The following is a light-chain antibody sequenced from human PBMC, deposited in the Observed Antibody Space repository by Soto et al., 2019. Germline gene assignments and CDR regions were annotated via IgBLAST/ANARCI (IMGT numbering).Light chain of an antibody. CDR1: GSDVGGYNY. Sequence: QSVPTQPASVSGSPGQSITISCTGTGSDVGGYNYVSWFQQHPDKAPKLMIYDVSNRPSGVSARFSGSKSGNTASLTISGLQAEDEADYYCNSYTTSGTHVFGTGTKVTVL. J-gene: IGLJ1*01. V-gene: IGLV2-14*03. CDR3: NSYTTSGTHV. CDR2: DVS.